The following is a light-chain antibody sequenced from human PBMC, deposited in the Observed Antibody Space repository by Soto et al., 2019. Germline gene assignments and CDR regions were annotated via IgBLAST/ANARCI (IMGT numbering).Light chain of an antibody. CDR3: QQYNSS. CDR2: KAS. CDR1: QSISSW. V-gene: IGKV1-5*03. Sequence: DIQMTQSPSTLSASVGDRVTITCRASQSISSWLAWYQQKPGKAPKLLIYKASSLESGVPSRFSGSGSWTEFTLTISSLQPDDFATYYCQQYNSSFGQGTKVEIK. J-gene: IGKJ1*01.